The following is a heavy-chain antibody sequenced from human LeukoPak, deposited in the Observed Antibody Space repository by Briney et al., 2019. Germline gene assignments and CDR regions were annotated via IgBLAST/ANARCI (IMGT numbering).Heavy chain of an antibody. V-gene: IGHV3-30*04. CDR1: GFRFSSYA. J-gene: IGHJ4*02. CDR3: ARGGAEEWLGLDY. Sequence: PGGSLRLSCAASGFRFSSYAMFWVRQAPGKGLEGVAVISYDGSNKYYADSVKGRFPISRDNSKNTVYLQMNSLRLEDTAVYYCARGGAEEWLGLDYWGLGTLVTVSS. CDR2: ISYDGSNK. D-gene: IGHD6-19*01.